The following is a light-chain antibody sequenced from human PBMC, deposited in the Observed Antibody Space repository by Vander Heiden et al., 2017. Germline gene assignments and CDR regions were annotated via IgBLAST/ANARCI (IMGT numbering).Light chain of an antibody. V-gene: IGLV2-23*02. CDR2: EVS. CDR1: SSDVGSYNL. Sequence: QLALPQPASVSVPPGQSITISCTGTSSDVGSYNLVSWDQQHPGKAPKLMIYEVSKRPSGVSNRFSGSKSGNTASLTISGLQAEDEADYYCCSYAGSSPVVFGGGTKLTVL. J-gene: IGLJ2*01. CDR3: CSYAGSSPVV.